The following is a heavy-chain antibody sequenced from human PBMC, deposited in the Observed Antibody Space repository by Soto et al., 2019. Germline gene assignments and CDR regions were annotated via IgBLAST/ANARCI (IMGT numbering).Heavy chain of an antibody. J-gene: IGHJ4*02. CDR2: INFGRTT. CDR3: ATQTFGSNAFFDT. V-gene: IGHV4-4*09. CDR1: GGTISRYY. Sequence: TCTVAGGTISRYYWGWIQLPPGTGLEYIGYINFGRTTQSNPSLKGRATISLDTSKNQFTLNLASVSAADTAVYYCATQTFGSNAFFDTWGQGALVTVSS. D-gene: IGHD3-10*01.